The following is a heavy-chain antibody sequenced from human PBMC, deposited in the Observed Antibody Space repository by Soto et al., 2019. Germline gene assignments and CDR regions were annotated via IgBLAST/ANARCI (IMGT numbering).Heavy chain of an antibody. CDR1: GGTFSSYA. CDR3: ARKGYYGSGSYSDY. Sequence: QVQLVQSGAEVKKPGSSVKVSCKASGGTFSSYAISWVQQAPGQGLEWMGGIIPIFGTANYAQKFQGRVTITADESTSTAYMELSSLRSEDTAVYYCARKGYYGSGSYSDYWGQGTLVTVSS. CDR2: IIPIFGTA. D-gene: IGHD3-10*01. V-gene: IGHV1-69*12. J-gene: IGHJ4*02.